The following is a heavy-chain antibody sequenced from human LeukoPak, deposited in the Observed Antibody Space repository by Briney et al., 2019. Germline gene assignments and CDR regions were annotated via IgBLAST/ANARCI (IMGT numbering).Heavy chain of an antibody. J-gene: IGHJ4*02. CDR2: IYYSGTT. CDR1: GDSIRSGHYY. Sequence: SETLSLTCTVSGDSIRSGHYYWSWIRQHPGKGLEWIGYIYYSGTTYYNPSLQSRVTISVDTSKNQFSLKLSSVTAADTAVYYCASKPPVDSYGYDGALNYWGQGTLVTVSS. D-gene: IGHD5-18*01. CDR3: ASKPPVDSYGYDGALNY. V-gene: IGHV4-31*03.